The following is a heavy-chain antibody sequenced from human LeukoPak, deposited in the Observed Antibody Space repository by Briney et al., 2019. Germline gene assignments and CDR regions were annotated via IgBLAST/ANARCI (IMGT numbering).Heavy chain of an antibody. Sequence: SQTLSLTCTVSGGSISSGGYYWSWIRQHPGKGLEWIGYIYYSGSTYYNPSLKSRVTISVDTSKNQFSLKLSSVTAADTAVYYCARHDPYSSSWYGWFDPWGQGTLVTVSS. J-gene: IGHJ5*02. CDR1: GGSISSGGYY. V-gene: IGHV4-31*03. D-gene: IGHD6-13*01. CDR2: IYYSGST. CDR3: ARHDPYSSSWYGWFDP.